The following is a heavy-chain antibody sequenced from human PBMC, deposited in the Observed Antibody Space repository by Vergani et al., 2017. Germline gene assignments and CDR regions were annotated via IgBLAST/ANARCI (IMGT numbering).Heavy chain of an antibody. CDR3: ARGERIFDI. V-gene: IGHV4-39*07. CDR1: GGSISSSSYY. Sequence: QLQLQESGPGLVKPSETLSLTCTVSGGSISSSSYYWGWIRQPPGKGVEWIGSIYYSGSTYYNPSLESRVTISVDTSKNQFSLKLSSVTAADTAVYYCARGERIFDIWGQGTMVTVSS. J-gene: IGHJ3*02. CDR2: IYYSGST. D-gene: IGHD1-1*01.